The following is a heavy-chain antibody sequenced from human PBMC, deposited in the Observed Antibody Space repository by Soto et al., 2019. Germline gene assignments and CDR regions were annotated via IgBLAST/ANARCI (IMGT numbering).Heavy chain of an antibody. V-gene: IGHV1-2*04. D-gene: IGHD6-19*01. CDR3: ARDVSSGWYGGFDP. Sequence: ASVKVSCKASGYTFTSYAMHWVRQAPGQGLEWMGWINPNSGGTNYAQKFQGWVTMTRDTSISTAYMELSRLRSDDTAVYYCARDVSSGWYGGFDPWGQGTLVTVSS. CDR2: INPNSGGT. J-gene: IGHJ5*02. CDR1: GYTFTSYA.